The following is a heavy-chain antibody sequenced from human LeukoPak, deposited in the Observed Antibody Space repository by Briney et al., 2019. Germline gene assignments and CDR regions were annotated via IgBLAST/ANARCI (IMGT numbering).Heavy chain of an antibody. CDR1: GFTFSSYS. D-gene: IGHD5-18*01. CDR2: ISSSSSTI. V-gene: IGHV3-48*01. CDR3: ARDYPRFSYGLFDY. Sequence: GGSLRLSCAASGFTFSSYSMNWVRQAPGNGLEWVSYISSSSSTIYYADSVKGRFTISRDNAKNSLYLQMNSLRAEDTAVYYCARDYPRFSYGLFDYWGQGTLVTVSS. J-gene: IGHJ4*02.